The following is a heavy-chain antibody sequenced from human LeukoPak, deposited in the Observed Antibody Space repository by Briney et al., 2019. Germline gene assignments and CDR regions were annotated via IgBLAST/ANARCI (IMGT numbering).Heavy chain of an antibody. CDR1: GGSISSGSYY. D-gene: IGHD2-15*01. V-gene: IGHV4-39*07. CDR3: ARGSIVVVVAATPSIVGTFDI. J-gene: IGHJ3*02. CDR2: INHSGST. Sequence: PSETLSLTCTVSGGSISSGSYYWSWIRQPPGKGLEWIGEINHSGSTNYNPSLKSRVTISVDTSKNQFSLKLSSVTAADTAVYYCARGSIVVVVAATPSIVGTFDIWDQGTMVTVSS.